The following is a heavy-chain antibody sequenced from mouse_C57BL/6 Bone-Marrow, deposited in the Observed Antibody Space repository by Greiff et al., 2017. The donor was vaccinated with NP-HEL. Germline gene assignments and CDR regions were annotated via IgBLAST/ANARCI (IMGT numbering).Heavy chain of an antibody. Sequence: QVQLQQPGAELVKPGASVKLSCKASGYTFTSYWLQWVKQRPGQGLEWIGEIDPSDSYTNYNQKFKGKATLTVDTSSSTAYMQLSSLTSEDSAVYYCARELGRAWFAYWGQGTLVTVSA. CDR3: ARELGRAWFAY. CDR1: GYTFTSYW. J-gene: IGHJ3*01. V-gene: IGHV1-50*01. D-gene: IGHD4-1*01. CDR2: IDPSDSYT.